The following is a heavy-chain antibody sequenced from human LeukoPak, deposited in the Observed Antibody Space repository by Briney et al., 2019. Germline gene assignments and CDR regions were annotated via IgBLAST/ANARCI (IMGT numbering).Heavy chain of an antibody. V-gene: IGHV4-34*01. CDR2: IYQSGNT. Sequence: PSETLSLTCAVSGGSFSGYYWSWLRQPPGKGPEWIGEIYQSGNTNYNPSLESRLTISVDTSKKQFSLRLSSVTAADTAVYYCARVACSGVTCYSDFDYWGQGTQVTVSS. J-gene: IGHJ4*02. CDR1: GGSFSGYY. D-gene: IGHD2-15*01. CDR3: ARVACSGVTCYSDFDY.